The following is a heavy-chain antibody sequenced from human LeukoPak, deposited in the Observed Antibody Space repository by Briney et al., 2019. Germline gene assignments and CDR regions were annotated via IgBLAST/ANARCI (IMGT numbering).Heavy chain of an antibody. J-gene: IGHJ4*02. D-gene: IGHD3-10*01. CDR3: AKHYGSGSYHSFDY. V-gene: IGHV4-59*08. CDR2: IYYSGST. Sequence: SETLSLTCTVSGGSISSYYWSWIRRPPGKGLEWIGYIYYSGSTNYNPSLKSRVTISVDTSKNQFSLKLSSVTAADTAVYYCAKHYGSGSYHSFDYWGQGTLVTVSS. CDR1: GGSISSYY.